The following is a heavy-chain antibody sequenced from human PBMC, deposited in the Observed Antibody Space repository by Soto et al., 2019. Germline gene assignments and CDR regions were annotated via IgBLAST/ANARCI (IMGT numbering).Heavy chain of an antibody. D-gene: IGHD7-27*01. Sequence: SETLSLTCTVSGGSISSGGYYWSWIRQHPGKGLEWIGYIYYSGSTNYNPSLKSRVTISVDTSKNQFSLKLSSVTAADTAVYYCVRRWGTYFDFWGQGTLVTVSS. CDR3: VRRWGTYFDF. V-gene: IGHV4-61*08. J-gene: IGHJ4*02. CDR2: IYYSGST. CDR1: GGSISSGGYY.